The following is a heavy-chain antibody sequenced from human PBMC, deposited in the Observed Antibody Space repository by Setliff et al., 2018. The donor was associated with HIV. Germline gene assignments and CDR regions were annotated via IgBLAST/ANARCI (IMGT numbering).Heavy chain of an antibody. CDR2: IYYSGRT. D-gene: IGHD5-18*01. J-gene: IGHJ6*03. V-gene: IGHV4-59*12. CDR3: AREIQFSATTYYYYYMDD. Sequence: SSETLSLTCTVSGGSISSYYWSWIRQPPGKGLEWIGYIYYSGRTNYNPSLKSRVTLSVDTSKNQFSLKVTSVTAADTAVYYCAREIQFSATTYYYYYMDDWGRGTTVTVSS. CDR1: GGSISSYY.